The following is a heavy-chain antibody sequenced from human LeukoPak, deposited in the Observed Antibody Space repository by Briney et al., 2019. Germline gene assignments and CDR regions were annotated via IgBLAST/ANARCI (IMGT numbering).Heavy chain of an antibody. CDR3: ARRYYYGLTPRAFDI. V-gene: IGHV4-39*01. CDR2: IYYSGST. CDR1: GGSISSSSYY. J-gene: IGHJ3*02. D-gene: IGHD3-22*01. Sequence: PSETLSLTCTVSGGSISSSSYYWGWIRQPPGKGLEWIGSIYYSGSTYYNPSLKSRVTISVDTSKNQFSLKLSSVTAADTAVYYCARRYYYGLTPRAFDIWGQGTMVTVSS.